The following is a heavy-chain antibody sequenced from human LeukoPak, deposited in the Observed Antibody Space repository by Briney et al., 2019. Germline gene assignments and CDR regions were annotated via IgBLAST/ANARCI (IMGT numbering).Heavy chain of an antibody. CDR1: GFTFSSYA. J-gene: IGHJ6*03. V-gene: IGHV3-30*02. CDR2: IRYDGSNK. CDR3: AKGTKHKPLRTFSYYCYMDV. D-gene: IGHD3-16*01. Sequence: PRRSLRLSCAASGFTFSSYAMHWVRQAPGKGLEWVAFIRYDGSNKYYADSVRGRFTISRDNSKNTLYLQMNSLRAEDTAVYYCAKGTKHKPLRTFSYYCYMDVWGKGTTVTISS.